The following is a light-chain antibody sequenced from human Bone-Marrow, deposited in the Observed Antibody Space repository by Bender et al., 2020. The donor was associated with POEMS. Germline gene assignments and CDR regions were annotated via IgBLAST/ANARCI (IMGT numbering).Light chain of an antibody. V-gene: IGLV1-47*02. CDR1: SSNIGTRY. J-gene: IGLJ3*02. Sequence: QSVLTQPPSASGTPGQRVTISCSGSSSNIGTRYVYWYQKLPGTAPRLLIYTNNERPSGVPDRFSGSKSGTSASLAITGLQSDDEAIYFRVAWDASLNGWVFGGGTKLTVL. CDR2: TNN. CDR3: VAWDASLNGWV.